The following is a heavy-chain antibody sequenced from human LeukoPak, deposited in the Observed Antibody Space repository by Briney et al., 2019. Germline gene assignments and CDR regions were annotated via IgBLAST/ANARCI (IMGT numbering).Heavy chain of an antibody. CDR3: ARDAGNDAFDI. V-gene: IGHV3-21*01. J-gene: IGHJ3*02. D-gene: IGHD6-13*01. CDR1: GFTFSSYS. Sequence: PGGSFRLSCAASGFTFSSYSMNWVRQAPGKGLEWVSSISSSSSYIYYADSVKGRFTISRDNAKNSLYLQMNSLTAEDTAVYYCARDAGNDAFDIWGKGQWSPSLQ. CDR2: ISSSSSYI.